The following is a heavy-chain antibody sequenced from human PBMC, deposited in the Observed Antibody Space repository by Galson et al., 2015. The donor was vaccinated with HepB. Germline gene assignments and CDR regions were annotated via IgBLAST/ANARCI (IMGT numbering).Heavy chain of an antibody. V-gene: IGHV3-53*01. CDR3: TKELRASSGSRLAFDL. CDR2: TYPGGTT. J-gene: IGHJ3*01. CDR1: GFSVSSPY. D-gene: IGHD6-13*01. Sequence: SLRLSCAASGFSVSSPYMSWVRQASGQGLEWVSVTYPGGTTYYGDSMKGRFTISRDNSKNTLSLQMNSLRVEDTAVYYCTKELRASSGSRLAFDLWGQGTVVTVSS.